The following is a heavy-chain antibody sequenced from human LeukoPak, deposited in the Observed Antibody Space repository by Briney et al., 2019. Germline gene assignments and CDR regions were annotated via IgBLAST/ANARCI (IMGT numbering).Heavy chain of an antibody. Sequence: ASVQVSCQASGYTLTSYVISWVRQAPGQGLEWMGWISAYNGNTNYAQKLQGRVTMTTDTSTSTAYMELRSLRSDDTAVYYCARGGIVVVPAAHWFDPWGQGTLITVSS. D-gene: IGHD2-2*01. CDR2: ISAYNGNT. CDR1: GYTLTSYV. CDR3: ARGGIVVVPAAHWFDP. J-gene: IGHJ5*02. V-gene: IGHV1-18*01.